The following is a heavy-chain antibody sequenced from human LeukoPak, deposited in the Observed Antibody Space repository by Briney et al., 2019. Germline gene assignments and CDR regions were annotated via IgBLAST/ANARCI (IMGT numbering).Heavy chain of an antibody. Sequence: GGSLRLSCSASGFIFSSYGMHWVRQAPGKGLEYVSGISSTGGSTYYADSMKGRFTISRDNSRNTLYLQMSSLRAEDTAVYYCAKYVGAMIVVPYFDNWGQGTLVTVSS. V-gene: IGHV3-64D*08. CDR2: ISSTGGST. D-gene: IGHD3-22*01. J-gene: IGHJ4*02. CDR1: GFIFSSYG. CDR3: AKYVGAMIVVPYFDN.